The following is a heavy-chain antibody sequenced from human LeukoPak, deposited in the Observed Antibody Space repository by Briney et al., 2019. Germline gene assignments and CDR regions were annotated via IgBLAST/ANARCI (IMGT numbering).Heavy chain of an antibody. CDR3: AADSYEGWFDP. V-gene: IGHV3-15*01. Sequence: GGPLRLSCVGSGFTFSNAWMSWVRQAPGKGLEWVGRIKSKTDGGTTHYAAPVKGRFTISRDDSKTTLCLQMNSLKTEDTAVYYCAADSYEGWFDPWGQGTLVTVSS. CDR2: IKSKTDGGTT. J-gene: IGHJ5*02. CDR1: GFTFSNAW. D-gene: IGHD3-22*01.